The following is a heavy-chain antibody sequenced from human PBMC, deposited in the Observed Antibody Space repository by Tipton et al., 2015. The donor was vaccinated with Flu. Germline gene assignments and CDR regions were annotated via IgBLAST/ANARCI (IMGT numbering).Heavy chain of an antibody. CDR2: INHSGST. V-gene: IGHV4-34*01. Sequence: GLVKPSETLSLTCAVYGGSFSGYYWSWIRQPPGKGLEWIGEINHSGSTNYNPSLKSRVTISADTSKNQFSLKLSSVTAADTAVYFCARAMGYCSTISCSEAFDIWGQGTMVTVSS. CDR1: GGSFSGYY. J-gene: IGHJ3*02. D-gene: IGHD2-2*01. CDR3: ARAMGYCSTISCSEAFDI.